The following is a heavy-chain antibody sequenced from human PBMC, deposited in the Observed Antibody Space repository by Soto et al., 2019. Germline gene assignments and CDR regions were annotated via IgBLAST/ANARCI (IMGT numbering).Heavy chain of an antibody. D-gene: IGHD3-3*01. CDR3: AKGLRYYDFWSGYPPDYYYGMDV. CDR1: GFTFSSYA. Sequence: GGSLRLSCAASGFTFSSYAMSWVRQAPGKGLEWVSYISSIGVATYYADSVKGRFTISRDNAKNSLYLQMNSLRAEDTAVYYCAKGLRYYDFWSGYPPDYYYGMDVWGQGTTVTVSS. CDR2: ISSIGVAT. V-gene: IGHV3-23*01. J-gene: IGHJ6*02.